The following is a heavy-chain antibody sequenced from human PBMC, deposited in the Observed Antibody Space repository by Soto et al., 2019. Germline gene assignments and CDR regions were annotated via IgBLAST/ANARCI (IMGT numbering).Heavy chain of an antibody. CDR3: ASATVVAATFDF. V-gene: IGHV3-21*01. CDR1: GFAFRSYN. Sequence: PGGSLRHSWAASGFAFRSYNMNWVRQAPGKGPEWVASISSGSSNIYYADSVKGRFTISRDNAKNSLFLQMDSLRAEDSAVYYCASATVVAATFDFWGQGTLVTVSS. D-gene: IGHD2-15*01. J-gene: IGHJ4*02. CDR2: ISSGSSNI.